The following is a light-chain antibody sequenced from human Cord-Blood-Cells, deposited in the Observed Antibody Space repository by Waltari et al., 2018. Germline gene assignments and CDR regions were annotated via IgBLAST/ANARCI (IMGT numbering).Light chain of an antibody. CDR3: QQYDNLFT. CDR1: ADISNY. J-gene: IGKJ3*01. CDR2: DAS. V-gene: IGKV1-33*01. Sequence: DIQMTQSPSSLSASVGDRVTITCQASADISNYLNWYQQKPGKAPKLLIYDASNVETGVPSRFSGSGSGTDFTFTISSLQPEDIATYYCQQYDNLFTFGPGTKVDIK.